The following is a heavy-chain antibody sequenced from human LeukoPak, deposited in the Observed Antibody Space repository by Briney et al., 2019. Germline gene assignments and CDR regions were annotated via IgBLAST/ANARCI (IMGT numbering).Heavy chain of an antibody. CDR2: IGGSGART. CDR3: AKDLVSGDWYWRGFDS. Sequence: GGSLRLSCAASGFTFNSYVMSWVRQAPGRGLEWVSAIGGSGARTYYADSVRGRFTISRDNSKNTVYLQLNSLRGEDTAVYYCAKDLVSGDWYWRGFDSWGQGTLVTVSS. J-gene: IGHJ4*02. CDR1: GFTFNSYV. D-gene: IGHD6-19*01. V-gene: IGHV3-23*01.